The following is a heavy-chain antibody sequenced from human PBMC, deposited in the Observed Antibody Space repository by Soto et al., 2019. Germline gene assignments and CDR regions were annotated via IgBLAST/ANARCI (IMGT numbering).Heavy chain of an antibody. Sequence: GGSLRLSCATSGFTFSSYAMNWVRQAPGKGLEWVSAISGSGGSTYYADSVKGRFTISRDSSKNTLYLQMNSLRAEDTAVYYCAKGNSWSPALVLDIWGQGTMVTVSS. D-gene: IGHD1-7*01. V-gene: IGHV3-23*01. CDR3: AKGNSWSPALVLDI. J-gene: IGHJ3*02. CDR1: GFTFSSYA. CDR2: ISGSGGST.